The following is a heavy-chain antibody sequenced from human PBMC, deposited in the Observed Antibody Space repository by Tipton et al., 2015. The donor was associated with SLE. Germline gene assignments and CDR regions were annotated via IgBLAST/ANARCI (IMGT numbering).Heavy chain of an antibody. V-gene: IGHV4-39*07. J-gene: IGHJ6*02. Sequence: TLSLTCTVSGGSISSSSYYWSWIRQPPGKGLEWIGEINHSGSTNYNPSLKSRVTISVDTSKNQFSLKLSSVTAADTAVYYCARGRGYYYYYGMDVWGQGTTVTVSS. CDR2: INHSGST. CDR3: ARGRGYYYYYGMDV. CDR1: GGSISSSSYY. D-gene: IGHD3-10*01.